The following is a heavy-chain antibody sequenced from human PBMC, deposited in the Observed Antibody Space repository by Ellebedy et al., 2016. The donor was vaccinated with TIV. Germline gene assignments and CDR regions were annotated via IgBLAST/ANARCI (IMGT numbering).Heavy chain of an antibody. J-gene: IGHJ4*02. V-gene: IGHV3-20*03. CDR3: ARTHRPIISASGLDY. CDR2: IDWNGGRT. CDR1: GFNFDDYG. D-gene: IGHD6-13*01. Sequence: GGSLRLXXAASGFNFDDYGMTWVRQAPGKGLGWVSGIDWNGGRTGYADSVKGRFTISRDNAKNSLYLQMNSLRDDDTALYFCARTHRPIISASGLDYWGQGTLVTVSS.